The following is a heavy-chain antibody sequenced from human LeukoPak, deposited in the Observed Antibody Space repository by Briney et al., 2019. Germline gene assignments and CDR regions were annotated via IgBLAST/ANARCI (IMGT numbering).Heavy chain of an antibody. CDR1: GFTFSSYG. CDR2: IRYDGSNK. J-gene: IGHJ6*03. Sequence: PGGSLRLSCAASGFTFSSYGMHWVRQAPGKGLEWVAFIRYDGSNKYYADSVKGRFTISRDNSKNTLYLQMNSLRAEDTGVYYYAKDLYEDYYIDVWGKGTTVTVSS. CDR3: AKDLYEDYYIDV. V-gene: IGHV3-30*02. D-gene: IGHD3-16*01.